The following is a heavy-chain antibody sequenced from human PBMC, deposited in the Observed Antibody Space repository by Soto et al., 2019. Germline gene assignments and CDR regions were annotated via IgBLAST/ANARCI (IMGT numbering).Heavy chain of an antibody. CDR1: GYSFTGYY. D-gene: IGHD2-21*02. CDR2: INPDSGAT. J-gene: IGHJ4*02. V-gene: IGHV1-2*02. Sequence: HEHLVQSGAEVKRPGASLKVSCKASGYSFTGYYIHWVRQAPGQGLEWMGWINPDSGATNYAQNFQGRVTLTSDTSISTASMDLTSLTSDDTAVYYSARGDYVTVGYPFPDFDYWGQGTLVIVSS. CDR3: ARGDYVTVGYPFPDFDY.